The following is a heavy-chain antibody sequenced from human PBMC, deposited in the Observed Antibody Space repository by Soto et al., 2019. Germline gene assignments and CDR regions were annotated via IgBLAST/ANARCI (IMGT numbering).Heavy chain of an antibody. CDR1: GGTFSSYT. CDR2: IIPILGIA. Sequence: GASVKVSCKASGGTFSSYTISWVRQAPGQGLEWMGRIIPILGIANYAQKFQGRVTITADKSTSTAYMELSSLRSEDTAVYYCARVPGPSGYDPSFDYWGQGTLVTVSS. D-gene: IGHD5-12*01. J-gene: IGHJ4*02. V-gene: IGHV1-69*02. CDR3: ARVPGPSGYDPSFDY.